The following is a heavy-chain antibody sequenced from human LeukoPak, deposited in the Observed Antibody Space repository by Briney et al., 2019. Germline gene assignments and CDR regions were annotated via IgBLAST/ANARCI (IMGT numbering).Heavy chain of an antibody. CDR3: VAYSSSSPLYYYGMDV. CDR2: IYYSGST. J-gene: IGHJ6*02. CDR1: GGSISSYY. Sequence: PSETLSLTCTVSGGSISSYYWSWFRQPLGKGLEWIGYIYYSGSTNYNPSLKSRVTISVDTSKNQFSLKLSSVTAADTAVYYCVAYSSSSPLYYYGMDVWGQGTTVTVSS. D-gene: IGHD6-6*01. V-gene: IGHV4-59*01.